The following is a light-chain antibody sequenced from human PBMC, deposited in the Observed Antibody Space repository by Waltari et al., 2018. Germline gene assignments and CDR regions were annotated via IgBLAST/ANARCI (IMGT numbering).Light chain of an antibody. CDR3: QQCYSSPYT. J-gene: IGKJ2*01. V-gene: IGKV4-1*01. Sequence: DVVITHSPDSLAVSRGERATIRCKSSQSVLSSSNNKNYLGWYQQKQGQPPKLLISWASTRESGVPDRFSGSGSGTDFTLTISSLQAEDVAVYYCQQCYSSPYTFGQGTKLEIK. CDR2: WAS. CDR1: QSVLSSSNNKNY.